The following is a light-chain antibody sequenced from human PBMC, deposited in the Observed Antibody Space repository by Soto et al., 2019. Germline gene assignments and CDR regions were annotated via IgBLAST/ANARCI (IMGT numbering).Light chain of an antibody. CDR3: QTWGTGFWV. Sequence: QSVLTQSPSASASLGASVKLTCTLSSGHSNYAIAWHQQQPEKGPRYLMKLNSDGSHSKGDGIPDRFSGSSSGAERYLTIPSLQSEDEADYYCQTWGTGFWVFGGGTKLTVL. CDR1: SGHSNYA. CDR2: LNSDGSH. V-gene: IGLV4-69*01. J-gene: IGLJ3*02.